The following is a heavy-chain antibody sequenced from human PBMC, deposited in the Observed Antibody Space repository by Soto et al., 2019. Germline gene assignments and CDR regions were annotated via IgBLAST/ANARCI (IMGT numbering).Heavy chain of an antibody. CDR1: GYTFTSYG. J-gene: IGHJ3*02. D-gene: IGHD3-22*01. CDR2: ISAYNGNT. Sequence: ASVKVSCKASGYTFTSYGISWVRQAPGQGLEWMGWISAYNGNTNDAQKLQGRVTMTTDTSTSTAYMELRSLRSDDTAVYYCARAGHYYDSSGLNFDIWGQGTMVTVSS. V-gene: IGHV1-18*01. CDR3: ARAGHYYDSSGLNFDI.